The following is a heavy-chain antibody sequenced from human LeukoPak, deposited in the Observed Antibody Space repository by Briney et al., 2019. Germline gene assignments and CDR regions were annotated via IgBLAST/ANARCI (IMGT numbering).Heavy chain of an antibody. D-gene: IGHD3-16*02. CDR3: ARHRTASDY. CDR2: INHSGST. J-gene: IGHJ4*02. V-gene: IGHV4-34*01. Sequence: SETLSLTCAVYGGSFSGYYWSWTRQPPGKGLEWIGEINHSGSTNYNPSLKSRVTISVDTSKNQFSLKLSSVTAADTAVYYCARHRTASDYWGQGTLVTVSS. CDR1: GGSFSGYY.